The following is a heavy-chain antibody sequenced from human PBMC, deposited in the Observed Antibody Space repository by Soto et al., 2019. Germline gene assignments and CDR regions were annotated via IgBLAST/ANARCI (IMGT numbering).Heavy chain of an antibody. J-gene: IGHJ6*02. Sequence: EVQLVESGGGLVKPGGSLRLSCAASGFTFSSYSMNWVRQAPGKGLEWVSSISSSSSYIYYADSVKGRFTISRDNAKNALYLQMNSLRAEDTAVYYCASGGSGRFLEWLDQNNYYYGLDVWGQGTTVTVSS. CDR3: ASGGSGRFLEWLDQNNYYYGLDV. V-gene: IGHV3-21*01. CDR2: ISSSSSYI. CDR1: GFTFSSYS. D-gene: IGHD3-3*01.